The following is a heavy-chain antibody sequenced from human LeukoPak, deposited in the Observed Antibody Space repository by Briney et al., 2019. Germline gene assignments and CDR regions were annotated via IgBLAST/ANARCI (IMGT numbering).Heavy chain of an antibody. CDR1: GFTFSSYW. Sequence: WGSQRLSCAASGFTFSSYWMNWARQAPGQGLEWVASINHNGNVNYYVDSVMGRFTISRDNAKNSLYLQMSNLRAEETAVYFCARGGGLDVWGQRATVTVSS. J-gene: IGHJ6*02. CDR3: ARGGGLDV. CDR2: INHNGNVN. V-gene: IGHV3-7*03. D-gene: IGHD3-16*01.